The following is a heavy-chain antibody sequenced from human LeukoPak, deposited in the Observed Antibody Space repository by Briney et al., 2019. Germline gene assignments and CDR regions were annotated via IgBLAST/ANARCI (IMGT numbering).Heavy chain of an antibody. D-gene: IGHD6-13*01. CDR2: INHSGST. CDR1: GGSISSYY. V-gene: IGHV4-34*01. J-gene: IGHJ3*02. CDR3: ARGRIAAAGTAFDAFDI. Sequence: PSETLSLTCTVSGGSISSYYWSWIRQPPGKGLEWIGEINHSGSTNYNPSLKSRVTISVDTSKNQFSLKLSSVTAADTAVYYCARGRIAAAGTAFDAFDIWGQGTMVTVSS.